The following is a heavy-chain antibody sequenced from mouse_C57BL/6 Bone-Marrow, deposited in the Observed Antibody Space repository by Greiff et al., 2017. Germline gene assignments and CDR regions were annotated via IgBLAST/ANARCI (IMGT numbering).Heavy chain of an antibody. CDR2: IYPGDGDT. Sequence: VQLQQSGPELVKPGASVKISCKASGYAFSSSWMNWVKQRPGKGLEWIGRIYPGDGDTNYNGKFKGKATLTADNSSSTAYMQLSSLTSEDSAVYFCATIYYGNYLYYYAMDYWGQGTSVTVSS. D-gene: IGHD2-1*01. CDR3: ATIYYGNYLYYYAMDY. V-gene: IGHV1-82*01. J-gene: IGHJ4*01. CDR1: GYAFSSSW.